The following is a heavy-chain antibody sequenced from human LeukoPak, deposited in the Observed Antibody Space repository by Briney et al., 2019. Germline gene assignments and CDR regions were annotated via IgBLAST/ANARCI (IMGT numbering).Heavy chain of an antibody. Sequence: SETLSLTCAVSGASISSASDYWGWIRQAPGKGLEWLGSIYYGGSTYDNPSLRSRVTISVDTSKNQFSLKLTSVTAADTAVYYCARIGGGSWRNPGYWFDPWGQGNLVTVSS. CDR3: ARIGGGSWRNPGYWFDP. V-gene: IGHV4-39*01. D-gene: IGHD2-15*01. CDR1: GASISSASDY. CDR2: IYYGGST. J-gene: IGHJ5*02.